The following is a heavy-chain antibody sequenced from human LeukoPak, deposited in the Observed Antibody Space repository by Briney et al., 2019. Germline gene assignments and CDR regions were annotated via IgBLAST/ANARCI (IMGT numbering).Heavy chain of an antibody. CDR2: IYHSGST. CDR3: ARDVIGGSGSYCNEVWFDP. CDR1: GYSISSGYY. Sequence: SETLSLTCTVSGYSISSGYYWGWTRQPPGKGLEWIGSIYHSGSTYYNPSLKSRVTISVDTSKNQFSLKLSSVTAADTAVYYCARDVIGGSGSYCNEVWFDPWGQGTLVTVSS. V-gene: IGHV4-38-2*02. D-gene: IGHD3-10*01. J-gene: IGHJ5*02.